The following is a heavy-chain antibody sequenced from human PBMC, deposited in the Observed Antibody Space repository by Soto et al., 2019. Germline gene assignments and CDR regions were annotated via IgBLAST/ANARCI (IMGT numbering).Heavy chain of an antibody. CDR1: RFAFSSYS. J-gene: IGHJ6*02. V-gene: IGHV3-21*01. CDR3: TRDRSSVMRGRIRGPYGGLDV. D-gene: IGHD3-10*01. Sequence: QLVESGGGLVKPGGSLRVSCAASRFAFSSYSMHWVRQAPMKGLEWVASINSVASYVYYADSVEGRFTISRDNAKNSVYLQISSLGAGDTAVYYCTRDRSSVMRGRIRGPYGGLDVWGQGTTVLVS. CDR2: INSVASYV.